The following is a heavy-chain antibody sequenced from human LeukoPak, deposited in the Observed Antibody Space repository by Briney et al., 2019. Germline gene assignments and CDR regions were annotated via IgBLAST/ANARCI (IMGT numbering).Heavy chain of an antibody. J-gene: IGHJ3*02. V-gene: IGHV4-34*01. D-gene: IGHD4-17*01. CDR3: ARLTTVTTSRMVDAFDI. Sequence: SETLSLTCAVYGGSFSGYYWSWIRQPPGKGLEWIGEINHSGSTNYNPSLKSRVTISEDTSKNQFSLKLSSVTAADTAVYYCARLTTVTTSRMVDAFDIWGQGTMVTVSS. CDR1: GGSFSGYY. CDR2: INHSGST.